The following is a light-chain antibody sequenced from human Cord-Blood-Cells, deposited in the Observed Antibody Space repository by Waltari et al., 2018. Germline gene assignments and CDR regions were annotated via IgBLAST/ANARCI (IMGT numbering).Light chain of an antibody. CDR2: DVS. J-gene: IGLJ2*01. V-gene: IGLV2-14*01. Sequence: QSALTQPASVSGSPGLSSTISCTVTSSDVGGYNYVSWYPQHPGKAPKLMCYDVSNRPSGVSKRFSASKSGNTASLTISGLQAEEEADYTCSSYTSSSTLIYGGGTRLTVL. CDR3: SSYTSSSTLI. CDR1: SSDVGGYNY.